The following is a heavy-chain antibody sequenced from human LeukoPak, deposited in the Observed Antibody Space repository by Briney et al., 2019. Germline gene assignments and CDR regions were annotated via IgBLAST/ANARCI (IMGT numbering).Heavy chain of an antibody. V-gene: IGHV4-59*01. CDR2: IYYSGST. J-gene: IGHJ4*02. CDR1: GGSISSYY. D-gene: IGHD5-12*01. Sequence: SETLSLTCTVSGGSISSYYWSWIRQPPGKGLEWIGYIYYSGSTNYNPSLKSRVTISVDTSKNQFSLKLGSVTAADTAVYYCASHRDIVANFDYWGQGTLVTVSS. CDR3: ASHRDIVANFDY.